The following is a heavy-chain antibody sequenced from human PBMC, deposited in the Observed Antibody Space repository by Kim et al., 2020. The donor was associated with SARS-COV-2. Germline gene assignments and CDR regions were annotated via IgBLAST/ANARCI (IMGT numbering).Heavy chain of an antibody. CDR3: ARDYYEDAFDI. Sequence: TYYADSVKGRFTISRHNSKNTLYLQMNSLRAEDTAVYYCARDYYEDAFDIWGQGTMVTVSP. V-gene: IGHV3-53*04. J-gene: IGHJ3*02. D-gene: IGHD3-22*01. CDR2: T.